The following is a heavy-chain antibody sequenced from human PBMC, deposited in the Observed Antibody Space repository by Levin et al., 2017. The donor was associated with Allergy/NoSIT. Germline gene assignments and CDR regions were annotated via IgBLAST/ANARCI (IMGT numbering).Heavy chain of an antibody. CDR2: IYSGGST. Sequence: GESLKISCAASGFTVSSNYMSWVRQAPGKGLEWVSVIYSGGSTYYADSVKGRFTISRDNSKNTLYLQMNSLRAEDTAVYYCATPGNYYGSGSYYKDYWGQGTLVTVSS. J-gene: IGHJ4*02. CDR1: GFTVSSNY. V-gene: IGHV3-66*01. D-gene: IGHD3-10*01. CDR3: ATPGNYYGSGSYYKDY.